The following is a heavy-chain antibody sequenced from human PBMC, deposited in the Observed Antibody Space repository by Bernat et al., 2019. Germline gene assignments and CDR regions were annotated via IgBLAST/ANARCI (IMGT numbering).Heavy chain of an antibody. CDR2: ISYDGSNK. CDR1: GFTFSSYA. CDR3: AKVRYSYGPFDY. J-gene: IGHJ4*02. Sequence: QVQLVESGGGVVQPGRSLRLSCVASGFTFSSYAMHWVRQAPGKGLEWVAVISYDGSNKYYADSVKGRFTISRDNSKNTLYLQMNSLRAEDTAVYYCAKVRYSYGPFDYWGQGTLVTVSS. V-gene: IGHV3-30-3*01. D-gene: IGHD5-18*01.